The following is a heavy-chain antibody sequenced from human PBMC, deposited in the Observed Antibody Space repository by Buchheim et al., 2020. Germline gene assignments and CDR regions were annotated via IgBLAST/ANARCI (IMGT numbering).Heavy chain of an antibody. J-gene: IGHJ4*02. V-gene: IGHV4-30-2*01. Sequence: QLQLQESGSGLVKPSQTLSLTCAVSGGSISSGGYSWSWIRQPPGKGLEWIVHIYHSGSTYYNPSLKSRVTISVDSFKSQFSLKLSSVTAADTAVYYCARGVTGYCSSTSCPTYYFDYWGQGTL. CDR2: IYHSGST. CDR1: GGSISSGGYS. D-gene: IGHD2-2*01. CDR3: ARGVTGYCSSTSCPTYYFDY.